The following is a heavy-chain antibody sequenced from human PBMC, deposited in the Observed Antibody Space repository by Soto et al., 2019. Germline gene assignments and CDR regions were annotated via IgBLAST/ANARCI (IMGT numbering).Heavy chain of an antibody. CDR3: ARGIKETTVTTQADY. V-gene: IGHV3-7*01. D-gene: IGHD4-17*01. Sequence: GGSLRLSCAASGFTFSSYWMSWVRQAPGKGLEWVANIKQDGSEKYYVDSVKGRFTISRDNAKNSLYLQMNSLRAEDTAVYYCARGIKETTVTTQADYWRQGTLVTLYS. J-gene: IGHJ4*02. CDR1: GFTFSSYW. CDR2: IKQDGSEK.